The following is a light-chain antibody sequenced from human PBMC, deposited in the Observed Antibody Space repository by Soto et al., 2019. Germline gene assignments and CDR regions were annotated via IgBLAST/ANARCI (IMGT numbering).Light chain of an antibody. CDR2: GAS. Sequence: EIVLTQSPGTLSLSPGERATLSCRADQSVTSSYLAWYQQKPGQAPRLLIYGASSRATGIPDRFSGSGSGTDFTLTISRLEPEDFAVYYCQQYGSSPLTFGGGTKVELK. J-gene: IGKJ4*01. CDR3: QQYGSSPLT. V-gene: IGKV3-20*01. CDR1: QSVTSSY.